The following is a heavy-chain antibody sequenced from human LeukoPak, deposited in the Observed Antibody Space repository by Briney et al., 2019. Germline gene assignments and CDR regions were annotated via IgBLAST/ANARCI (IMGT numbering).Heavy chain of an antibody. CDR2: INPSGGST. V-gene: IGHV1-46*01. J-gene: IGHJ4*02. CDR3: ARDFEDDSSGYPTYY. D-gene: IGHD3-22*01. Sequence: ASVKVSCKASGYTFTSYYMHWVRQAPGQGLEWMGIINPSGGSTSYAQKFQGRVTMTRDTSTSTAYMELRSLRSDDTAAYYCARDFEDDSSGYPTYYWGQGTLVTVSS. CDR1: GYTFTSYY.